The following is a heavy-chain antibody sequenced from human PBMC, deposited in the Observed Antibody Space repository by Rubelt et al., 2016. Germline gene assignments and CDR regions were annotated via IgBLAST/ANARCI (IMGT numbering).Heavy chain of an antibody. CDR3: ARVGIVVVVAAANWYFDL. CDR2: IKQDGSEK. V-gene: IGHV3-7*05. J-gene: IGHJ2*01. D-gene: IGHD2-15*01. CDR1: GFTFSSYS. Sequence: GFTFSSYSMNWVRQAPGKGLEWVANIKQDGSEKYYVDSVKGRFTISRDNAKNSLYLQMNSLRAEDTAVYYCARVGIVVVVAAANWYFDLWGRGTLVTVSS.